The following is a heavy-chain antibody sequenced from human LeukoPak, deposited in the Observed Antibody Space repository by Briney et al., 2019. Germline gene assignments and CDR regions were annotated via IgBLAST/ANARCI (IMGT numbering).Heavy chain of an antibody. J-gene: IGHJ6*02. CDR2: ISSSGSTI. Sequence: GGSLRLSCAASGFTFSSYEMNWVRQAPGKGLEWVSYISSSGSTIYYADSVKGRFNISRDNAKNSLYLQMNSLRAEDTAVYYCARDGGGWEPYYYYYGMDVWGQGTTVTVSS. V-gene: IGHV3-48*03. CDR3: ARDGGGWEPYYYYYGMDV. D-gene: IGHD6-19*01. CDR1: GFTFSSYE.